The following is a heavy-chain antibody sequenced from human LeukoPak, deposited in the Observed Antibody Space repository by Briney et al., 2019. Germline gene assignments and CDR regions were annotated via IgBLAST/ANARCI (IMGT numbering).Heavy chain of an antibody. CDR1: GFTFSSYW. V-gene: IGHV3-23*01. CDR2: ISGSGGST. CDR3: ARNRGTAALIDY. J-gene: IGHJ4*02. Sequence: PGGSLRLSCAGSGFTFSSYWMSWVRQAPGKGLEWVSAISGSGGSTYYADSVKGRFTISRDNSKNTLYLQMNSLRAEDTAVYYCARNRGTAALIDYWGQGTLVTVSS. D-gene: IGHD1-14*01.